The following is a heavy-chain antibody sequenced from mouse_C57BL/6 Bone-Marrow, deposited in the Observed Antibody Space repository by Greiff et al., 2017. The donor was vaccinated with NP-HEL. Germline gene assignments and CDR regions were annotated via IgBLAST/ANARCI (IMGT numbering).Heavy chain of an antibody. CDR3: ARIPYYYGSSPYYFDY. J-gene: IGHJ2*01. Sequence: EVQLQQSGPGLVKPSQSLSLTCSVTGYSITSGYYWNWIRQFPGNKLEWMGYISYDGSNNYNPSLKNRISITRDTSKNQFFLKLNSVTTEDTATYYCARIPYYYGSSPYYFDYWGQGTTLTVSS. CDR2: ISYDGSN. CDR1: GYSITSGYY. V-gene: IGHV3-6*01. D-gene: IGHD1-1*01.